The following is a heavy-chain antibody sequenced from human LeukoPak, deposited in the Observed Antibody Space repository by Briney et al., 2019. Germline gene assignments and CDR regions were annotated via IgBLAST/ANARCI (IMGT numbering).Heavy chain of an antibody. CDR1: GYTFTSYG. CDR2: ISAYNGNT. D-gene: IGHD3-10*01. Sequence: ASVTVSCTASGYTFTSYGISWVRQAPGQGLEWMGWISAYNGNTNYAQKLQGRVTMTTDTSTSTAYMELRSLRSDDTAVYYCARADPYYPTAHNFDYWGQGTLVTVSS. J-gene: IGHJ4*02. V-gene: IGHV1-18*01. CDR3: ARADPYYPTAHNFDY.